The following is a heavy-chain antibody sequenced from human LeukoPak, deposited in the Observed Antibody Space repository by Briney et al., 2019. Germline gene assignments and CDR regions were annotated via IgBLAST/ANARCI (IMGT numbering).Heavy chain of an antibody. CDR1: GFTFSSYA. D-gene: IGHD3-10*01. CDR2: ISGSGGST. CDR3: AKVGSLWFGELFADY. J-gene: IGHJ4*02. V-gene: IGHV3-23*01. Sequence: PGGSLRLSCAASGFTFSSYAMSWVRQAPGKGLEWVSAISGSGGSTYYADSVKGRFTISRDNSKNTLYLQMNSPRAEDTAVYYCAKVGSLWFGELFADYWGQGTLVTVSS.